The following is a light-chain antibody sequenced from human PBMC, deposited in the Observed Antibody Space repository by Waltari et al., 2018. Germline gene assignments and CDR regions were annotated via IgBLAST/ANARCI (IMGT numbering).Light chain of an antibody. V-gene: IGLV2-23*01. J-gene: IGLJ3*02. CDR3: CSYAGSWV. Sequence: QSALTQPASVSGSRGQSITISCTGTSPDVGTYNLVSWYQQHPGKAPKLMIYEDKNRPSGVSSRFSGARSGNTASLTISGLQPEDEADYYCCSYAGSWVFGGWTKLTVL. CDR1: SPDVGTYNL. CDR2: EDK.